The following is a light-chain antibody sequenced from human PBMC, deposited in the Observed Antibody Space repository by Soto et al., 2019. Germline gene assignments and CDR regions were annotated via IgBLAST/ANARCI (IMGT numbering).Light chain of an antibody. CDR2: AAS. Sequence: DIQMTQSPSTLSASVVHRVTVTCRASQSISSWLAWYQQKPVKAPKLLIYAASSLQSGVPSRFSGSGSGTDFTLTISSLQPEDFASYYCQQANSFPWTFGQGTKVDIK. J-gene: IGKJ1*01. CDR1: QSISSW. V-gene: IGKV1-12*01. CDR3: QQANSFPWT.